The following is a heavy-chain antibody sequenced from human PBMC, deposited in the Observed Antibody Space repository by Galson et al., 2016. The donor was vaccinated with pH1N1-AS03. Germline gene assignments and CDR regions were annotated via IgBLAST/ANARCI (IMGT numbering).Heavy chain of an antibody. CDR3: ARDSMIVDGMDV. Sequence: ETLSLTCAVHGGAFSGYYWTWIRQPPDKGLEWIGQINHSGSTQYNPSLKSRVTLSKDTSKKQIYLTVRSVTAADTAVYYCARDSMIVDGMDVWGQGTTVTVSS. V-gene: IGHV4-34*01. J-gene: IGHJ6*02. CDR2: INHSGST. CDR1: GGAFSGYY. D-gene: IGHD3-22*01.